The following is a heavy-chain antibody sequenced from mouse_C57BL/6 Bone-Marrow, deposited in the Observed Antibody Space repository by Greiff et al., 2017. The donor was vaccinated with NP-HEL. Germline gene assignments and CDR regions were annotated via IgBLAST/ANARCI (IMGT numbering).Heavy chain of an antibody. D-gene: IGHD2-4*01. Sequence: EVQRVESGGDLVKPGGSLKLSCAASGFTFSSYAMSWVRQTPDKRLEWVATISSGGSYTYYPDSVKGRFTISRDNAKNTLYLQMSSLKSEDTAMYYCARQLYDYSPWFAYWGQGTLVTVSA. J-gene: IGHJ3*01. CDR1: GFTFSSYA. V-gene: IGHV5-6*01. CDR3: ARQLYDYSPWFAY. CDR2: ISSGGSYT.